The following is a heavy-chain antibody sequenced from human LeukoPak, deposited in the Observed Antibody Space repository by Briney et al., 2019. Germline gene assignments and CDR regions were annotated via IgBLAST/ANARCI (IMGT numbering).Heavy chain of an antibody. D-gene: IGHD3-3*01. CDR1: GYTFTSYD. V-gene: IGHV1-8*01. CDR2: MSPNSGNT. Sequence: GASVKVSCKASGYTFTSYDINWVRQATGQGLEWMGWMSPNSGNTGYAQRFQGRVTMTRNTSISTAYMELSSLRSEDTAVYYCARVVDFWSGYYTPGYMDVWGKGTTVTVSS. J-gene: IGHJ6*03. CDR3: ARVVDFWSGYYTPGYMDV.